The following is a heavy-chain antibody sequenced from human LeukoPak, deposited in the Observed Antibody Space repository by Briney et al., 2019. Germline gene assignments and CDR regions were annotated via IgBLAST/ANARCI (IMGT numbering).Heavy chain of an antibody. Sequence: GGSLRLSCAASGFTFSGSALHWVRQASGKGLEWVGRIRSSANNYATAYAASAKGRFTISRDDSKNTAYLQMNSLETEDTAVYYCTNLLGYCSGDTCYNYWGQGTLVTVSS. CDR2: IRSSANNYAT. D-gene: IGHD2-15*01. CDR1: GFTFSGSA. CDR3: TNLLGYCSGDTCYNY. V-gene: IGHV3-73*01. J-gene: IGHJ4*02.